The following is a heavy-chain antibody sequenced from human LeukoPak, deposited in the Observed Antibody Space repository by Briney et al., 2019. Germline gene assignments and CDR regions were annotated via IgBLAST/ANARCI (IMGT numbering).Heavy chain of an antibody. V-gene: IGHV3-23*01. J-gene: IGHJ6*02. Sequence: GGSLRLSCAASGCTFSSSAMTWVRQAPGKGLDLVSGISGSCGSTYYADSVKGRFTISRDNSKNTLSLQMNNLRAEDTAVYYCAKGNTIFGEAINYYYYYGMDVWGQGTTVTVSS. CDR1: GCTFSSSA. CDR3: AKGNTIFGEAINYYYYYGMDV. CDR2: ISGSCGST. D-gene: IGHD3-3*01.